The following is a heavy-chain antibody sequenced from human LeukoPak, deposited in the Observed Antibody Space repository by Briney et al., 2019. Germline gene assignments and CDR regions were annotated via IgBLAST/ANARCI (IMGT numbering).Heavy chain of an antibody. CDR2: IDPNSGGT. CDR3: ARDHYYYDTSRSTTDAFDI. J-gene: IGHJ3*02. V-gene: IGHV1-2*02. CDR1: GYTFTGYY. D-gene: IGHD3-22*01. Sequence: ASVKVSCTASGYTFTGYYMQWVRQAPGQGLEWMGWIDPNSGGTNYAQKFQGRVTMTRDASMSTAYMELSRLRSDDTAVYYCARDHYYYDTSRSTTDAFDIWGQGTMVTVSS.